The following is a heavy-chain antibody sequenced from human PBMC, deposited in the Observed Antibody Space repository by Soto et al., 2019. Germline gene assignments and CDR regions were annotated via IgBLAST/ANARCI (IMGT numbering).Heavy chain of an antibody. CDR3: AKHWHSYSGMYYYGLDV. CDR2: IYPGDSDT. CDR1: GYNFANDW. Sequence: VQLVQSGAEVRKPGESLKISCEGAGYNFANDWIGWVRQMPGKGLEWMGMIYPGDSDTRYSPSFQGQVTISADKSTSTTYLQWSRLRASDTAVYVCAKHWHSYSGMYYYGLDVWGQGTTVTVSS. D-gene: IGHD1-26*01. J-gene: IGHJ6*02. V-gene: IGHV5-51*01.